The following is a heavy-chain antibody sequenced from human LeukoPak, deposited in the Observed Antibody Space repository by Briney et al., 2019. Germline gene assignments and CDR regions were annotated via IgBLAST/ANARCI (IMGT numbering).Heavy chain of an antibody. CDR2: ISGDAYHM. J-gene: IGHJ4*02. D-gene: IGHD2-21*02. CDR3: ARAVVVTASDY. CDR1: GFTFSDYW. Sequence: GWSLRLSCAASGFTFSDYWIHWVRQAPGKGLVWVSRISGDAYHMTYADSVRGRLTISRDNAKNTVFLQMNSLRDEDTAVYYCARAVVVTASDYWGQGTLVTVSS. V-gene: IGHV3-74*01.